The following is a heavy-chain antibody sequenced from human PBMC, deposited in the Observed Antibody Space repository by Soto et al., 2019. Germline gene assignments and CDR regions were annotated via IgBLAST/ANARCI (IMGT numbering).Heavy chain of an antibody. V-gene: IGHV3-49*04. D-gene: IGHD6-13*01. CDR2: IRNETYSGTT. Sequence: GVLRLSCTTSGFTFGNYATNWVRQAPGKGLEWVGLIRNETYSGTTEYAASMGGRFTISRDDSNSIAYLQVNSLKTEDSAVYFCTRAESPAIAYFFDYWGQGTPVTVSS. CDR3: TRAESPAIAYFFDY. J-gene: IGHJ4*02. CDR1: GFTFGNYA.